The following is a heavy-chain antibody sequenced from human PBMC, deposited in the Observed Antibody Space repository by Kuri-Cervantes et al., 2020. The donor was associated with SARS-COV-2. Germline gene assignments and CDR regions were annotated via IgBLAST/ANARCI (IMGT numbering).Heavy chain of an antibody. Sequence: SETLFLTCTVSGGSISSYYWGWIRQPPGKGLEWIGSIYYSGSTYYNPSLKSRVTISVDTSKNQFSLKLSSVTAADTAVYYCARDRDGDNENDYWGQGTLVTVSS. V-gene: IGHV4-39*07. J-gene: IGHJ4*02. CDR3: ARDRDGDNENDY. CDR1: GGSISSYY. CDR2: IYYSGST. D-gene: IGHD4/OR15-4a*01.